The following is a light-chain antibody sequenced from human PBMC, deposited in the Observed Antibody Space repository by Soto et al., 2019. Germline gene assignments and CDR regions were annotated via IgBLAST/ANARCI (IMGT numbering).Light chain of an antibody. CDR1: TGAVTSGHY. J-gene: IGLJ7*01. CDR2: DTS. Sequence: QAVVTQEPSLTVSPGGTVTLTCASSTGAVTSGHYPYWFQQKPGQAPRTLIYDTSNKKSWTPARFSGSLLGGKATLTLSGAQPEDGADYSCLIPYGGTRAVLGGGTQLTVL. V-gene: IGLV7-46*01. CDR3: LIPYGGTRAV.